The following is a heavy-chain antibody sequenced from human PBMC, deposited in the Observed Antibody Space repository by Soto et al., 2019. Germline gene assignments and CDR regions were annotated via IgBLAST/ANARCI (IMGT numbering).Heavy chain of an antibody. CDR1: GFIFSNNG. CDR2: ISSSGTYI. J-gene: IGHJ4*02. V-gene: IGHV3-21*01. Sequence: GGSLRLSCAASGFIFSNNGMNWVRQAPGKGLEWVASISSSGTYIYYADSVKGRFTISRDNAKNSLYLQMSSLRAEDTAVYFCARGDVLPVAMPDYWGQGTLVTVSS. CDR3: ARGDVLPVAMPDY. D-gene: IGHD2-2*01.